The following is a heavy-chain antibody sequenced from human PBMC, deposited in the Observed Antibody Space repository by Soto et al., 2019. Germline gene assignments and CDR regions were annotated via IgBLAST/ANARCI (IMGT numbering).Heavy chain of an antibody. CDR2: IKQDGSEQ. Sequence: EVQLVESGGGLVQPGGSLRLSCAASGFTFSSNWMNWVRQAPGKGLEWVANIKQDGSEQYYVDSVKGRFTISRDNAKNSQYPQMTSLRVEDTAVYYCAGGSGWLITDWGQGTLVTVSS. CDR1: GFTFSSNW. V-gene: IGHV3-7*04. J-gene: IGHJ4*02. CDR3: AGGSGWLITD. D-gene: IGHD6-19*01.